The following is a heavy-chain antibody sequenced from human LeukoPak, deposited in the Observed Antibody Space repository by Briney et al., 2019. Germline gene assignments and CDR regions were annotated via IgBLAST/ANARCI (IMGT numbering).Heavy chain of an antibody. CDR1: GGSISSGTYY. CDR2: IYNSGST. CDR3: ASYDFWSGYTYDH. V-gene: IGHV4-39*01. D-gene: IGHD3-3*01. Sequence: KPSETLSLTCTVSGGSISSGTYYWGWIRQPPGKGLEWIGSIYNSGSTYYNPSLKSRVTISVDTSKNQFSLKLSSVTAADTAVCYCASYDFWSGYTYDHWGQGTLVTVSS. J-gene: IGHJ4*02.